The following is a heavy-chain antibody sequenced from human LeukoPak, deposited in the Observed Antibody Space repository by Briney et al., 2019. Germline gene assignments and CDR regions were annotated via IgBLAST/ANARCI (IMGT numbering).Heavy chain of an antibody. D-gene: IGHD2-2*01. CDR1: GFTFSIYA. V-gene: IGHV3-23*01. Sequence: GGSLRLSCAASGFTFSIYAMSWVRQAPGKGLEWVSGISGSGGSTYYADSVKGRFTVSRDNSKNTLYLQMNSLRAEDTAVYYCARDRGIVVVPAAPDYWGQGTLVTVSS. CDR2: ISGSGGST. CDR3: ARDRGIVVVPAAPDY. J-gene: IGHJ4*02.